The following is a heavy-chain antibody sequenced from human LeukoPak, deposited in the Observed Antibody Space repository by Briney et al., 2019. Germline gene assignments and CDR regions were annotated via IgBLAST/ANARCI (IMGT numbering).Heavy chain of an antibody. CDR3: ARDIYGSGSYDP. CDR2: IYTSGST. CDR1: GGSISNWC. V-gene: IGHV4-4*07. J-gene: IGHJ5*02. Sequence: SETLSLTCSVSGGSISNWCWNWIRQPAGKGLEWIGRIYTSGSTNYNPSLKSRVTISVDTSKNQFSLKLSSVTAADTAVYYCARDIYGSGSYDPWGQGTLVTVSS. D-gene: IGHD3-10*01.